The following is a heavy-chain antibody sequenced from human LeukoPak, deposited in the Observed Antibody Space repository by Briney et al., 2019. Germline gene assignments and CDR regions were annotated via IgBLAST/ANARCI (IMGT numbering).Heavy chain of an antibody. V-gene: IGHV3-21*01. D-gene: IGHD6-19*01. CDR3: TRGPTRIGVAGTWPLDY. Sequence: GGSLRLSCAASGFMFSDYSMKWVRQAQGEGPEWVSSISSGSAYIYYADSLKGRFTISRDNAQNSLYLQMNSMRAEDTAVYYCTRGPTRIGVAGTWPLDYWGQGTLVTVSS. J-gene: IGHJ4*02. CDR1: GFMFSDYS. CDR2: ISSGSAYI.